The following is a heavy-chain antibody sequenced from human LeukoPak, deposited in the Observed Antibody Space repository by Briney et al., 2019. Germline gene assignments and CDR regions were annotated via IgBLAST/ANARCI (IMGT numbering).Heavy chain of an antibody. D-gene: IGHD3-10*01. CDR2: MNPNSGNT. Sequence: ASVKVSCKASGYTFTSYDINWVRQATGQGLEWMGWMNPNSGNTGYAQKLQGRVTMTTDTSTSTAYMELRSLRSDDTAVYYCARTPLLWFGELSSYFDYWGQGTLVTVSS. J-gene: IGHJ4*02. V-gene: IGHV1-8*01. CDR1: GYTFTSYD. CDR3: ARTPLLWFGELSSYFDY.